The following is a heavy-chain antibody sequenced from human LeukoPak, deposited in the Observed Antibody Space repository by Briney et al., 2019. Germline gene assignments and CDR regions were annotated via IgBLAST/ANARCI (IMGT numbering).Heavy chain of an antibody. V-gene: IGHV1-69*04. CDR2: IIPILGIA. CDR1: GGTFSSYA. J-gene: IGHJ5*02. D-gene: IGHD5-18*01. CDR3: ARDKIRVQLWLPCWFDP. Sequence: GASVKVSCKASGGTFSSYAISWVRQAPGQGLEWMGRIIPILGIANYAQKFQGRVTITADKSTSTAYMELSSLRSEDTAVYYCARDKIRVQLWLPCWFDPWGQGTLVTVSS.